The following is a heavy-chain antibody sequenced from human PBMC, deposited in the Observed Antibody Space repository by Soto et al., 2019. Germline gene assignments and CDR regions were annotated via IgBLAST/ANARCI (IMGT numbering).Heavy chain of an antibody. CDR2: IIPIFGTA. V-gene: IGHV1-69*01. J-gene: IGHJ4*01. D-gene: IGHD3-22*01. Sequence: QVQLVQSGAEVKKPGSSVKVSCKASGGTFSSYAISWVRQAPGQGLEWMGGIIPIFGTANYAQKFQGRVMIRADDSTGTAYVGLGGVGFEDTTVYYSARTYYYDSSGYSKYYFEYWGDGTLVTVS. CDR3: ARTYYYDSSGYSKYYFEY. CDR1: GGTFSSYA.